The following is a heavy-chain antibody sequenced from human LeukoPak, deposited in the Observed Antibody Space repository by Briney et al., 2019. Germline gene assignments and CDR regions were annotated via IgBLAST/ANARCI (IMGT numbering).Heavy chain of an antibody. V-gene: IGHV4-61*02. CDR2: IYTSGST. CDR1: GGSISSGSYY. Sequence: SQTLSLTCTVSGGSISSGSYYWSWIRQPAGKGLEWIGRIYTSGSTNYNPSLKSRVTISVDTSKNQFSLKLSSVTAADTAVYYCAREGYYDSSGYDYWGHGTLVTVSS. J-gene: IGHJ4*01. CDR3: AREGYYDSSGYDY. D-gene: IGHD3-22*01.